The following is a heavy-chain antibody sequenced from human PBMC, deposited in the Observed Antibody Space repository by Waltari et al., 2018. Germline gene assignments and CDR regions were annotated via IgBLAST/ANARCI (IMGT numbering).Heavy chain of an antibody. CDR3: ATEGITMVRGSTPDAFDI. CDR1: GYNFTDYY. Sequence: EVQLLQSGAEVKTPGATVKISCKASGYNFTDYYLHWVQQAPGKRLEWMGRVDPEDGETIYAEKFQGRVTITADTSTDTAYMELSSLRSEDTAVYYCATEGITMVRGSTPDAFDIWGQGTMVTVSS. CDR2: VDPEDGET. J-gene: IGHJ3*02. D-gene: IGHD3-10*01. V-gene: IGHV1-69-2*01.